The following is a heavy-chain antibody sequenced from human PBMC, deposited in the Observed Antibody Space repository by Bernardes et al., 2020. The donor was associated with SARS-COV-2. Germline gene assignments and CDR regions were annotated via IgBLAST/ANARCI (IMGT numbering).Heavy chain of an antibody. J-gene: IGHJ4*02. CDR3: AKDSEYDSSGYFAY. D-gene: IGHD3-22*01. CDR2: ISYDGSSE. Sequence: GGSLRLSCAASGFTFSTYGMHWVRQTPGKGLEWVAGISYDGSSEYYADSVRGRFTISRDNSENTLYLQMNSLGAEDTAVYYCAKDSEYDSSGYFAYWGQGTLVTVSS. CDR1: GFTFSTYG. V-gene: IGHV3-30*18.